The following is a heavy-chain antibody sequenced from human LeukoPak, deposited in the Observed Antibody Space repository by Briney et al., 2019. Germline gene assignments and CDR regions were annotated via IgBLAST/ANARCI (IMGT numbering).Heavy chain of an antibody. J-gene: IGHJ3*02. D-gene: IGHD5-18*01. CDR1: GFTVRSNY. CDR3: AREGYSYGYDAFDI. CDR2: IYSGGST. V-gene: IGHV3-66*01. Sequence: GGSLRLSCAASGFTVRSNYMSWVRQAPGKGLEWVSVIYSGGSTYYADSVKGRFTISRDNSKNTLYLQMNSLGAEDTAVYYCAREGYSYGYDAFDIWGQGTMVTVSS.